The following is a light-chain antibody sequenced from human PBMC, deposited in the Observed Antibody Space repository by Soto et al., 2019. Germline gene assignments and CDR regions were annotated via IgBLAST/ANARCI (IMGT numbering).Light chain of an antibody. CDR1: ISNIGTNY. CDR3: AAWDDTVRSYV. J-gene: IGLJ1*01. CDR2: RDN. Sequence: QSVLTQPPSVSGTPGQRVTISCSGGISNIGTNYVHWFQQLPGTAPKVLINRDNQRPSGVPDRFSGSKSGTSASLAISGLQSEDEAEYYCAAWDDTVRSYVFGTGTKLTVL. V-gene: IGLV1-47*01.